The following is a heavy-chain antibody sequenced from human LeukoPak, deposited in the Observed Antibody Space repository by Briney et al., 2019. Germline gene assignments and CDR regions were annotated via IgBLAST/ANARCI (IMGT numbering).Heavy chain of an antibody. CDR2: ISSSSNTI. CDR1: GFTVGSNY. J-gene: IGHJ5*02. D-gene: IGHD2-8*01. Sequence: GGSLRLSCAASGFTVGSNYMSWVRQTPGKGLEWISYISSSSNTIYYADSVEGRFTISRDNAKNALYLQMNNLRAEDSAVYFCARDINYCTPTLCHRNWFDPWGQGTLVTVSS. V-gene: IGHV3-48*01. CDR3: ARDINYCTPTLCHRNWFDP.